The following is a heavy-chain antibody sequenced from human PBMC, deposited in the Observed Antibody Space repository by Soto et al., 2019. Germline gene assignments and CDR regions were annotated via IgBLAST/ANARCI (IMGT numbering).Heavy chain of an antibody. D-gene: IGHD2-21*02. Sequence: PGESLKISCKGSGYSFTSYWISWVRQMPGKGLEWMGRIDPSDSYTNYSPSFQGHVTISADKSISTAYLQWSSLKASDTAMYYCARRRYCGGDCYAFDYWGQGTLVTVSS. CDR1: GYSFTSYW. V-gene: IGHV5-10-1*01. CDR3: ARRRYCGGDCYAFDY. J-gene: IGHJ4*02. CDR2: IDPSDSYT.